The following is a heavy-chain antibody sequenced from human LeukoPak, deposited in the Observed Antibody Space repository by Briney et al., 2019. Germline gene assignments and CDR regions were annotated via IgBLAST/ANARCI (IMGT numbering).Heavy chain of an antibody. CDR1: GFTFSSYW. Sequence: GGSLRLSRAASGFTFSSYWMHWVRQAPGKGLVWVSRINSDGSSTSYADSVKGRFTISRDNAKNTLYLQMNSLRAEDTAVYYCASDNYYDSSGYYFWGQGTLVTVSS. CDR3: ASDNYYDSSGYYF. J-gene: IGHJ4*02. V-gene: IGHV3-74*01. D-gene: IGHD3-22*01. CDR2: INSDGSST.